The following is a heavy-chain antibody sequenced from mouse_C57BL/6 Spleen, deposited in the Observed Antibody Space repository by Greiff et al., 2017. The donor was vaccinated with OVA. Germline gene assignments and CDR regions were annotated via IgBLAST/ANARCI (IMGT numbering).Heavy chain of an antibody. CDR3: ARGTTVVARAMDY. CDR1: GFTFSDYG. CDR2: ISSGSSTI. D-gene: IGHD1-1*01. V-gene: IGHV5-17*01. Sequence: EVQVVESGGGLVKPGGSLKLSCAASGFTFSDYGMHWVRQAPEKGLEWVAYISSGSSTIYYADTVKGRFTISRDNAKNTLFLQMTSLRSEDTAMYYCARGTTVVARAMDYWGQGTSVTVSS. J-gene: IGHJ4*01.